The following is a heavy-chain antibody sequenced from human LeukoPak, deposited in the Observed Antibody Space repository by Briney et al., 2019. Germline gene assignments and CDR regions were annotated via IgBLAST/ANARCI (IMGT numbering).Heavy chain of an antibody. D-gene: IGHD4-23*01. CDR2: ISRSSSYI. CDR1: GFTFSSYS. V-gene: IGHV3-21*01. CDR3: ARGNGGTRSRYWYFDL. J-gene: IGHJ2*01. Sequence: GGSLRLSCAASGFTFSSYSMNWVRQAPGKGLEWVSSISRSSSYIYYADSVKGRFTISRDNAKNSLYLQMNSLRAEDTALYYCARGNGGTRSRYWYFDLWGRGTLVTVSS.